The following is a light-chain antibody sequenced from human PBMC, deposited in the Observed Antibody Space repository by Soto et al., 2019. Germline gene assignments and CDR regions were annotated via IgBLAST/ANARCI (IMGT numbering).Light chain of an antibody. Sequence: DIQMTQSPSSLSASVGDRVTITCRASQGISDYLAWYQQKPGKVPKLLLYAASTWQPGVPSRFMGSGSGTNFTPPTTSLPLGDVATYYCQIDTSAPPPFGGGTKVDIK. V-gene: IGKV1-27*01. CDR2: AAS. J-gene: IGKJ4*02. CDR1: QGISDY. CDR3: QIDTSAPPP.